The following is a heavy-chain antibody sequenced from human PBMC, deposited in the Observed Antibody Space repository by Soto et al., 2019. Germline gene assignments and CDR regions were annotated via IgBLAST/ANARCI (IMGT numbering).Heavy chain of an antibody. CDR2: IYYSGST. CDR3: ARAPAPYYYDSSGYYHPFDY. D-gene: IGHD3-22*01. J-gene: IGHJ4*02. V-gene: IGHV4-30-4*01. CDR1: GGSISSGDYY. Sequence: QVHLQESGPGLVEPSQTLSLTCTVSGGSISSGDYYWSWIRQPPGKGLEWIGYIYYSGSTYYNPSLKSRVTISVDTSKNHFTLKLSSVTAADTAVYYCARAPAPYYYDSSGYYHPFDYWGQGTLFTVSS.